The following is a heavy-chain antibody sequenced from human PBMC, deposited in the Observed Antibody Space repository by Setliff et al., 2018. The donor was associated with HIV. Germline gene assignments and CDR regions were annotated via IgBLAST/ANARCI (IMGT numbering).Heavy chain of an antibody. Sequence: PSETLSLTCTVSGGSISSNNYYWGWIRQPPGKGLEWIGSIYSGGNTYYNPSLQSRITISVDTSKNQFSLKLSSVTAADTAVYYCARDLVAAFDIWGQGTMVTVS. CDR1: GGSISSNNYY. J-gene: IGHJ3*02. V-gene: IGHV4-39*07. CDR3: ARDLVAAFDI. CDR2: IYSGGNT. D-gene: IGHD2-8*02.